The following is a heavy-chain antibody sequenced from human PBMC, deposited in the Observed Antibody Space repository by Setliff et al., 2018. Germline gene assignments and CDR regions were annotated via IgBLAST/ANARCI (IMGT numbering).Heavy chain of an antibody. CDR2: ISYDDTKK. CDR3: ARSTETFSGEDFYFFYYMDV. Sequence: GGSLRLSCAASGFIFSPYIIHWVRQAPGKGLEWVALISYDDTKKYFADSVKGRFTISRDSSRNTLYLQMSSLRPEDTALYYCARSTETFSGEDFYFFYYMDVWGKGTTVTVSS. CDR1: GFIFSPYI. D-gene: IGHD4-4*01. J-gene: IGHJ6*03. V-gene: IGHV3-30*03.